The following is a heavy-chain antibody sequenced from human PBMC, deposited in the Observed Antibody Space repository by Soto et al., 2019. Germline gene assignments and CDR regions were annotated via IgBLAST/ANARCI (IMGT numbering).Heavy chain of an antibody. CDR2: IIPIFGTA. J-gene: IGHJ6*02. Sequence: ASVKVSCKASGGTFSSYAISWVRQAPGQGLEWMGGIIPIFGTANYAQKLQGRVTMTTDTSTSTAYMELRSLRSDDTAVYYCARGVQQLVSWGQGTTVTVSS. V-gene: IGHV1-69*05. CDR3: ARGVQQLVS. CDR1: GGTFSSYA. D-gene: IGHD6-13*01.